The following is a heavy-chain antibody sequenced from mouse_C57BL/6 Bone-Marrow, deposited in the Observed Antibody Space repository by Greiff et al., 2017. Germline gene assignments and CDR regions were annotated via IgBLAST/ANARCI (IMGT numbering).Heavy chain of an antibody. CDR3: TTFYEYDVLWYFDV. CDR1: GFNIKDDY. V-gene: IGHV14-4*01. J-gene: IGHJ1*03. CDR2: IDPENGDT. D-gene: IGHD2-4*01. Sequence: VQLQQSGAELVRPGASVKLSCTASGFNIKDDYMHWVKQRPEQGLEWIGWIDPENGDTEYASKFQGKATITADTSSNTAYLQLSSLTSEDTAVYYGTTFYEYDVLWYFDVWGTGTTVTVSS.